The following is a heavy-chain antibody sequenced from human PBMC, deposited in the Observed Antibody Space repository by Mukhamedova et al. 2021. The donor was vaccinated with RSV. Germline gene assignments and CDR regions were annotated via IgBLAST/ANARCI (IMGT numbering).Heavy chain of an antibody. CDR3: IRHLGSGWLDP. J-gene: IGHJ5*02. D-gene: IGHD3-3*01. V-gene: IGHV3-73*01. Sequence: RDRANNFATAYGASVRGRFTISRDDSQNTTYLRMNSLKTEDTAVYFCIRHLGSGWLDPWGQGTLVTVSS. CDR2: RDRANNFAT.